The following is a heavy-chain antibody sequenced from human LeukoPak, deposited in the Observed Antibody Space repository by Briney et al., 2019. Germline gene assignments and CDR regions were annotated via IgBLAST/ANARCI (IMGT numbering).Heavy chain of an antibody. J-gene: IGHJ4*02. D-gene: IGHD3-3*01. CDR2: INHSGST. CDR3: ARALRSGYYIN. CDR1: GGSFSGYY. Sequence: SETLSLTCAVYGGSFSGYYWSWIRQPPGKGLEWIGEINHSGSTNYNPSLKSRVTISVDTSKNQFSLKLSSVTAADTAVYYCARALRSGYYINWGQGTLVTVSS. V-gene: IGHV4-34*01.